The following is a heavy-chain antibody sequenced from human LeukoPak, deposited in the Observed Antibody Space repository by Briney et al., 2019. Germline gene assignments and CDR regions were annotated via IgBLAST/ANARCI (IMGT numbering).Heavy chain of an antibody. V-gene: IGHV3-64*01. CDR1: GFTFSTYA. D-gene: IGHD2-2*01. Sequence: GGSLRLSCAASGFTFSTYAMHWVRQAPGKGLEYVSAISNDGSSTYYANTVKGRFTISRDNSKNTLFLQMGSLRAEDIAVYYCARRYCSSTSCYWFDYWGQGTLITVSS. CDR2: ISNDGSST. J-gene: IGHJ4*02. CDR3: ARRYCSSTSCYWFDY.